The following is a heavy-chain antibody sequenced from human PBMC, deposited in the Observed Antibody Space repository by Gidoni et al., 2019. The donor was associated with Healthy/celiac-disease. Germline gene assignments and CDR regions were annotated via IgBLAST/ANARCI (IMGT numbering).Heavy chain of an antibody. CDR2: INAGTGNT. D-gene: IGHD6-13*01. CDR3: ARAGERQLVREKMCNWFDH. V-gene: IGHV1-3*01. Sequence: GWINAGTGNTKYSQKFQSRVTLTRDTTASTGYMELSSLRSEDTAVYYGARAGERQLVREKMCNWFDHWGQGTLVTVSS. J-gene: IGHJ5*02.